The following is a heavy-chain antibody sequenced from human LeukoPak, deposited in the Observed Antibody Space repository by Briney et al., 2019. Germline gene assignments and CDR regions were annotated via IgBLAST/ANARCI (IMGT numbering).Heavy chain of an antibody. CDR1: GGSISSGGYY. J-gene: IGHJ3*02. V-gene: IGHV4-30-2*01. CDR3: ARGAPAADDAFDI. D-gene: IGHD6-13*01. CDR2: IYHSGST. Sequence: PSETLSLTCTVSGGSISSGGYYWSWIRQPPGKGLEWIGYIYHSGSTYYNPSLKSRVTISVDRSKNQFSLKLSSVTAADTAVYYCARGAPAADDAFDIWGQGTMVTVSS.